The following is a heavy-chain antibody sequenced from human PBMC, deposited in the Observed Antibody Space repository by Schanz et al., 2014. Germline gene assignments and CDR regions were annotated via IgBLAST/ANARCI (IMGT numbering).Heavy chain of an antibody. CDR2: ISGDGTTT. CDR3: ARGYSNIWSPMAY. Sequence: EVQLVESGGGLVQPGGSLRLSCAASGFTFSVYWMHWVRQPPGKGLVSVSRISGDGTTTSYADSVKGRFTISRDNAKNTLYLQMYSLRAEDTAVYYCARGYSNIWSPMAYWGQGTLVAVSS. CDR1: GFTFSVYW. J-gene: IGHJ4*02. D-gene: IGHD6-13*01. V-gene: IGHV3-74*01.